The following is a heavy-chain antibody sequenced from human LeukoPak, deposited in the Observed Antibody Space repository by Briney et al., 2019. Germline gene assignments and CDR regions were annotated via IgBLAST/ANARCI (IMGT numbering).Heavy chain of an antibody. CDR2: INPSGGST. J-gene: IGHJ4*02. Sequence: GTSVKVSCKASGYTFTSYYMHWVRQAPGQGLEWMGIINPSGGSTSYAQKFQGRVTMTRDTSTSTVYMELSSLRSEDTAVYYCASPLGWDRGGGDYWGQGTLVTVSS. CDR1: GYTFTSYY. CDR3: ASPLGWDRGGGDY. D-gene: IGHD1-26*01. V-gene: IGHV1-46*01.